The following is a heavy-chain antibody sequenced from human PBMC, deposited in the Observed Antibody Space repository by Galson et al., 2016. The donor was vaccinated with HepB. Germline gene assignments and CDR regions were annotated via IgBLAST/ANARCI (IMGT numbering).Heavy chain of an antibody. CDR2: ISAYKVNT. V-gene: IGHV1-18*01. Sequence: SVKVSCKASGYSFSEYGITWVRQAPGQGLEWMGWISAYKVNTNYAQKFQGRLTMTTDTSTRTAYMELRSLTSDDTAVYYCARVRGYGAWFDPWGQGTVVTVSS. D-gene: IGHD5-12*01. J-gene: IGHJ5*02. CDR1: GYSFSEYG. CDR3: ARVRGYGAWFDP.